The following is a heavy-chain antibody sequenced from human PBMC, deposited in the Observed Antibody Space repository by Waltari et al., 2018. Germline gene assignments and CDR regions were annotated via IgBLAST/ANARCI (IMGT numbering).Heavy chain of an antibody. CDR3: ARDTHDFETHCYYGMDV. V-gene: IGHV3-30*06. CDR1: GFTSSISE. J-gene: IGHJ6*02. D-gene: IGHD2-21*02. Sequence: QVQLVESGGGVVQPGGSLSFSFVGSGFTSSISELHCVRQPPGKGLEWVAVISYVGTTKYYADTVKGRFTVSRDNSKNTLYLEMNSLRGDDTAVYYCARDTHDFETHCYYGMDVWGQGTTVTVSS. CDR2: ISYVGTTK.